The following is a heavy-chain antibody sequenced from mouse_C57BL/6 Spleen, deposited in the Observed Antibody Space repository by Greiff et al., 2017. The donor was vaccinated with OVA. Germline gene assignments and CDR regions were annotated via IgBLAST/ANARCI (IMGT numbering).Heavy chain of an antibody. CDR3: ASSDYDYAMDY. CDR2: ISGGGGNT. CDR1: GFTFSSYT. V-gene: IGHV5-9*01. D-gene: IGHD2-4*01. Sequence: EVKVVESGGGLVKPGGSLKLSCAASGFTFSSYTMSWVRQTPEKRLEWVATISGGGGNTYYPDSVKGRFTISRDNAKNTLYLQMSSLRSEDTALYYCASSDYDYAMDYWGQGTSVTVSS. J-gene: IGHJ4*01.